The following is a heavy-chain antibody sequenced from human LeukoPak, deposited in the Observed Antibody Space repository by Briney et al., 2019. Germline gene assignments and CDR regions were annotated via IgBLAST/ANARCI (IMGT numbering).Heavy chain of an antibody. V-gene: IGHV3-23*01. CDR2: ITGSGSTT. CDR1: GFTFSRYG. D-gene: IGHD6-13*01. Sequence: PGGSLRLSCAASGFTFSRYGMSWVRQAPGKGLEWVSSITGSGSTTYYADSVKGRFTISRDNSKNTLYLQMNSLRAEDTAVYYCAKVSLIPPAARTDDYWGQGTLVTVSS. CDR3: AKVSLIPPAARTDDY. J-gene: IGHJ4*02.